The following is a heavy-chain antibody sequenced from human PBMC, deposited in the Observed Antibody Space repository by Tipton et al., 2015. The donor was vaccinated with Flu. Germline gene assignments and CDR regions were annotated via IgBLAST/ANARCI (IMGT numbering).Heavy chain of an antibody. V-gene: IGHV3-21*01. J-gene: IGHJ5*02. Sequence: SLRLSCTASAFTFRTYSMNWVRQAPGKGLEWVSSLSSYSDYIYYADSVKGRFTISRDNAKNSLYLQMNSLRDEGTGVYYCARDGGSYSRWFDPWGQGTLVIVSS. D-gene: IGHD1-26*01. CDR2: LSSYSDYI. CDR1: AFTFRTYS. CDR3: ARDGGSYSRWFDP.